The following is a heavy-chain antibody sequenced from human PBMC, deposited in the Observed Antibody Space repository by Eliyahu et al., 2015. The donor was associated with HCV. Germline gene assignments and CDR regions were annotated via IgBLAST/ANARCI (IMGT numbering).Heavy chain of an antibody. CDR2: ITXRGDA. Sequence: EVQLLESGGGLVQPGGSLSLSCGAXXXTXNXYAXXWVRQAPGKGLEWVATITXRGDAHYGSSVKGRXTVSRDNFKETVFLQLNSVRADDTAVYYCAKGSLGSRNHLLFDSWGQGTPVTVSS. V-gene: IGHV3-23*01. CDR1: XXTXNXYA. J-gene: IGHJ4*02. CDR3: AKGSLGSRNHLLFDS. D-gene: IGHD2-2*01.